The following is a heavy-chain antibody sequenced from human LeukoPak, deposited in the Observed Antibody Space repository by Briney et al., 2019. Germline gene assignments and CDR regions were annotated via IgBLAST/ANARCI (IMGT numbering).Heavy chain of an antibody. CDR1: GFTFSSYT. J-gene: IGHJ4*02. V-gene: IGHV3-23*01. D-gene: IGHD3-22*01. Sequence: PGGSLRLSCAASGFTFSSYTMSWVRQAPGKGLEWVSGISGGGGSTYYADSVKGRFTISRDNSKNTLYLQMNSLRAEDTAVYYCAKDRYYDSSGPSDYWGQGTLVTVSS. CDR2: ISGGGGST. CDR3: AKDRYYDSSGPSDY.